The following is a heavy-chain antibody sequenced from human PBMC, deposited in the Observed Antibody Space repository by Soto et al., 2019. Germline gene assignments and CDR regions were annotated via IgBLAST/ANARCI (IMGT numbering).Heavy chain of an antibody. J-gene: IGHJ4*02. CDR2: LSARNGNT. CDR3: AGVPLLPHPASDF. V-gene: IGHV1-18*04. Sequence: QVHLVQSGAEVRKPGASVKVSCKASGYTFTTYGIIWVRQAPGQQLEWKGALSARNGNTNSAQKFPRRVTLATDTSTTTAYVELMSPRSDDTAVYYCAGVPLLPHPASDFWGQGTLVTVSS. D-gene: IGHD3-22*01. CDR1: GYTFTTYG.